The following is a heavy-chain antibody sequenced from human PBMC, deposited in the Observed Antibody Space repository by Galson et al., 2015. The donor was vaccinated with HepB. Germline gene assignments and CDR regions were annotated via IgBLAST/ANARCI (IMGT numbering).Heavy chain of an antibody. D-gene: IGHD5-24*01. CDR3: AREISRDGYNSLDY. CDR1: GYTFTSYG. Sequence: SVKVSCKASGYTFTSYGISWVRQAPGQGLEWMGWISAYNGNTNYAQKLQGRVTMTTDTSTSTAYMELRSLRSDDTAVYYCAREISRDGYNSLDYWGQGTLVTVSS. CDR2: ISAYNGNT. J-gene: IGHJ4*02. V-gene: IGHV1-18*04.